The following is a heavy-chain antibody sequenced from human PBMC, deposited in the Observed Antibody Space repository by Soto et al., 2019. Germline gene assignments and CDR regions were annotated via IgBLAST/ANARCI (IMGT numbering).Heavy chain of an antibody. CDR3: AADSGIQPYYYGMDV. CDR1: GFTFTSSA. D-gene: IGHD5-18*01. CDR2: IVVGSGNT. Sequence: ASVKVSCKASGFTFTSSAVQWVRQARGQRLEWIGWIVVGSGNTNYAQKFQERVTITRDMSTSTAYMELSSLRSEDTAVYYCAADSGIQPYYYGMDVWGQGTTVTVSS. V-gene: IGHV1-58*01. J-gene: IGHJ6*02.